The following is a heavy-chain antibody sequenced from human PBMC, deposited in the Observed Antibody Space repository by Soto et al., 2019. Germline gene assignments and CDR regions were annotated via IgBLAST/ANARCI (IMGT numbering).Heavy chain of an antibody. J-gene: IGHJ4*02. V-gene: IGHV4-4*02. CDR2: VHQRGSN. D-gene: IGHD6-13*01. CDR1: SGSISNSEW. Sequence: QVQLQESGPGLVKPSETLSLTCAVTSGSISNSEWWTWVRQPPGKGLECIGEVHQRGSNNFNPSLKSRVTISIDKSENHFSLRLSSVTAADTDVYYFAGRMGSRPAWGQGTLVTVSS. CDR3: AGRMGSRPA.